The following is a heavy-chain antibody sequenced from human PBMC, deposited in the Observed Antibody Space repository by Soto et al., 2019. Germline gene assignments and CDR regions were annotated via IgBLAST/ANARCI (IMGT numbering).Heavy chain of an antibody. CDR1: GGSISSYY. D-gene: IGHD3-22*01. Sequence: SETLSLTCTVSGGSISSYYWSWIRQPPGKGLEWIGEIYYSGSTNYNPSLKSRVTISVDTSKNQFSLKLSSVTAADTAVYYCARATGITYYYDSSGYYYFDYWGQGTLVTVSS. CDR3: ARATGITYYYDSSGYYYFDY. J-gene: IGHJ4*02. V-gene: IGHV4-59*01. CDR2: IYYSGST.